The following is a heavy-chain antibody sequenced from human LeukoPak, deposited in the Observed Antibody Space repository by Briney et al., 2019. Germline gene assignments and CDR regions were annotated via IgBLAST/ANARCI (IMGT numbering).Heavy chain of an antibody. V-gene: IGHV4-4*07. CDR2: IYTSGST. CDR1: GGSISSYY. J-gene: IGHJ4*02. D-gene: IGHD6-6*01. Sequence: SETLSLTCTVSGGSISSYYWSWIRQPPGKGLEWIGRIYTSGSTNYNPSLKSRVTMSVDTSKNQFSLKLSSVTAADTAVYYCARVGSSSEVWYYFDYWGQGTLVTVSS. CDR3: ARVGSSSEVWYYFDY.